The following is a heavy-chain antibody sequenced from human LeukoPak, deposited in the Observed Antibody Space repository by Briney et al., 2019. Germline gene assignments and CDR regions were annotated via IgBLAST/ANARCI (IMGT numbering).Heavy chain of an antibody. D-gene: IGHD5-12*01. V-gene: IGHV3-48*03. CDR3: ERGYSGYDPGSGAFDY. CDR2: ISSSGSTI. CDR1: GFTFSSYE. Sequence: PGGSLRLSCAASGFTFSSYEMNWVRQAPGKGLEWVSYISSSGSTIYYADSVKGRFTISRDNAKNSLYLQMNSLRAEDTAVYYCERGYSGYDPGSGAFDYWGQGTLVTVSS. J-gene: IGHJ4*02.